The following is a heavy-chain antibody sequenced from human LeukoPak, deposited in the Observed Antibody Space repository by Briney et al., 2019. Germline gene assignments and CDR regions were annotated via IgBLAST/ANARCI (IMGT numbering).Heavy chain of an antibody. CDR2: IYSGGST. Sequence: GGSLRLSCAASGFTVSSNYMSWVRQAPGKGLEWVSVIYSGGSTYYAGSVKGRFTISRDNSKNTVYLQMNSLRVEDTAVYYCVKDLLSSSWYYFEYWGQGTLVTVSS. D-gene: IGHD6-13*01. V-gene: IGHV3-53*05. CDR1: GFTVSSNY. CDR3: VKDLLSSSWYYFEY. J-gene: IGHJ4*02.